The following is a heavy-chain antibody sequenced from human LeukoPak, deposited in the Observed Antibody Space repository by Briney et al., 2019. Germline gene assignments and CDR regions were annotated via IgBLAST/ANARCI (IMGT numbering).Heavy chain of an antibody. CDR2: INSDGSST. J-gene: IGHJ4*02. V-gene: IGHV3-74*01. CDR1: GDSISSYS. Sequence: ETLSLTCTVSGDSISSYSWSWVRQAPGKGLVWVSRINSDGSSTTYADSVKGRFTISRDNGQNTLYLQMNSLRAEDAAVYYCAREGRGYSYAFEYWGQGTLVTVSS. CDR3: AREGRGYSYAFEY. D-gene: IGHD5-18*01.